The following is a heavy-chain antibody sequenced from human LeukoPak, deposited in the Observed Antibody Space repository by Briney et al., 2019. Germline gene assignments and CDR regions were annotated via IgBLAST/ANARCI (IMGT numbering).Heavy chain of an antibody. CDR1: GYTFTSCD. CDR3: TRGSSGRRDN. Sequence: GASVTVSFKSSGYTFTSCDINWVRQATGQGLEWMGWMNPNSGNTGYGQRFQGRITMTRDISIGTAYMELSNLTSEDTAIYYCTRGSSGRRDNWGQGTLVTVSA. CDR2: MNPNSGNT. J-gene: IGHJ4*02. D-gene: IGHD6-19*01. V-gene: IGHV1-8*01.